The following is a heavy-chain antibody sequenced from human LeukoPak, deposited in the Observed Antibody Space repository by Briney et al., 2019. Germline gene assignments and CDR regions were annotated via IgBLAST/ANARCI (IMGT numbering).Heavy chain of an antibody. CDR1: GGSLSGYY. CDR3: ARRPRGVIIKSWFDS. J-gene: IGHJ5*01. D-gene: IGHD3-10*01. V-gene: IGHV4-34*01. Sequence: SETLSLTCAVYGGSLSGYYWSWIRQPPGKGLEWIGEINHSGSTNYNSSLKSRVTILLDTSKNQFSLNLSSVTAADTAVYYCARRPRGVIIKSWFDSWGQGTLVTVSS. CDR2: INHSGST.